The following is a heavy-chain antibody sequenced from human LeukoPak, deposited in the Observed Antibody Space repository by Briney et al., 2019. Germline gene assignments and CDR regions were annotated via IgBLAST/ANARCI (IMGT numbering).Heavy chain of an antibody. CDR3: ARGVGYYYGSGSPYYYYGMDV. CDR1: GYTFTSYD. D-gene: IGHD3-10*01. Sequence: ASVKVSCKASGYTFTSYDINWVRQATGQGLEWMGWMNPNSGNTGYAQKFQGRVTMTRNTSISTAYMELSSLRSEDTAVYYCARGVGYYYGSGSPYYYYGMDVWGQGTTVTVSS. CDR2: MNPNSGNT. J-gene: IGHJ6*02. V-gene: IGHV1-8*01.